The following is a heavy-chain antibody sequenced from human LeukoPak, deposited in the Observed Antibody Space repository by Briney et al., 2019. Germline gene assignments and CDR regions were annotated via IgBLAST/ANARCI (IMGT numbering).Heavy chain of an antibody. V-gene: IGHV3-7*01. Sequence: GGSLRLSCAASGFTSSTYWMSWVRQAPGKGLEWVASIKQDGSETYYVDSVKGRFTLSRDNAKNSLYLQMNSLRADDTAVYYCARDRDSRWDFDLWGRGTLFTVSS. CDR3: ARDRDSRWDFDL. CDR2: IKQDGSET. J-gene: IGHJ2*01. CDR1: GFTSSTYW. D-gene: IGHD3-22*01.